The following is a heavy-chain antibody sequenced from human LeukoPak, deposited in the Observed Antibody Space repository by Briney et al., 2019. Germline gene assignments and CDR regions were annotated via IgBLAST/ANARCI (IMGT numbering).Heavy chain of an antibody. D-gene: IGHD2-2*01. J-gene: IGHJ4*02. V-gene: IGHV4-59*11. CDR2: IYDSGST. CDR3: ARLVAYCSSTSCSDY. Sequence: PSETLSLTCTVSGGSISSHYWSWVRQPPGKGLEWIGYIYDSGSTNYNPSLKSRVTISVDTSKNQFSLKLSSVTAADTAVYYCARLVAYCSSTSCSDYWGRGTLVTVSS. CDR1: GGSISSHY.